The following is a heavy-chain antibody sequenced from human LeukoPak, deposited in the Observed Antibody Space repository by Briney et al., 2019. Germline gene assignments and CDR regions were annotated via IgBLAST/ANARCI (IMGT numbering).Heavy chain of an antibody. CDR1: GGSISSGSYY. V-gene: IGHV4-61*02. CDR2: IYTSGST. D-gene: IGHD2-2*02. Sequence: SQTLSLTCTVSGGSISSGSYYWSWIRQPAGKGLEWIGRIYTSGSTNYNPSLKSRVTISVDTSKNQFSLKLSSVTAADTAVYYCARAGEYCSSTSCYKVPDYWGQGTLVTVSS. J-gene: IGHJ4*02. CDR3: ARAGEYCSSTSCYKVPDY.